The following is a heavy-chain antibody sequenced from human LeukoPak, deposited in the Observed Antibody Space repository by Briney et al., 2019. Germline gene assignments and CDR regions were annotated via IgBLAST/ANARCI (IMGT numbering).Heavy chain of an antibody. J-gene: IGHJ4*02. D-gene: IGHD5-12*01. CDR3: AREVDKVTTFRSLYLDS. Sequence: ASVKVSFKASGYTFTYYYIHFVRQAPGQPLEWMGWLNPDSGGTNYAPKFRGRVTMTRDISVNTAYMEVTRLISDDTAMYYCAREVDKVTTFRSLYLDSWGQGSLVTVSS. CDR2: LNPDSGGT. V-gene: IGHV1-2*02. CDR1: GYTFTYYY.